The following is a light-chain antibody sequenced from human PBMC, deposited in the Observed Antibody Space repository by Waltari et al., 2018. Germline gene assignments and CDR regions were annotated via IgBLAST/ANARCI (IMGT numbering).Light chain of an antibody. CDR3: QVWDTTSSHYV. CDR2: YDS. Sequence: YVLTQPPSVSLAPGTTATISCGGENIESKSVHWYQPKAGQAPVLLIYYDSDRPSGIPGRFSGSASGDTATLTITRVEAGDEADYYCQVWDTTSSHYVFGSGTRVTVL. CDR1: NIESKS. J-gene: IGLJ6*01. V-gene: IGLV3-21*04.